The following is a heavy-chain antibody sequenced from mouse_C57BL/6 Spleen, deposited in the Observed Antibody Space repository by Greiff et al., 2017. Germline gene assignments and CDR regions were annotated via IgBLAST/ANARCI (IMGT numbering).Heavy chain of an antibody. CDR1: GFTFSSYG. D-gene: IGHD2-3*01. V-gene: IGHV5-6*01. CDR3: ASDGYYEDNALED. Sequence: EVKLMESGGDLVKPGGSLKLSCAASGFTFSSYGMSWVRQTPGKRLEWVATISSGGSYTYYPDSVKGRFTISRDNAKNTLYLQMSSRKSEATAMYYCASDGYYEDNALEDWGKGATVTV. CDR2: ISSGGSYT. J-gene: IGHJ4*01.